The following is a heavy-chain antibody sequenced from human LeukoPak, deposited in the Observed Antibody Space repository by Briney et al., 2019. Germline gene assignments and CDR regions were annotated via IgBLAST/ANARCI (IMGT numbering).Heavy chain of an antibody. J-gene: IGHJ3*01. D-gene: IGHD1-14*01. CDR3: AKGKVNHDGAVDV. CDR2: ISASGVST. CDR1: GFSYSSYA. Sequence: GGSLRLSCEASGFSYSSYAMHWVRQAPGKGLEWVSGISASGVSTYYADSVKGRFTIARDNSKKKLYLQMNNLRVEDTAVYYCAKGKVNHDGAVDVWGQGTRVIVSS. V-gene: IGHV3-23*01.